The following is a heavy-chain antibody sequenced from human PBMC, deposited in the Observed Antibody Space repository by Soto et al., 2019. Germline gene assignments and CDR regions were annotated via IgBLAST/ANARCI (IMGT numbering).Heavy chain of an antibody. CDR2: MNPNSGNT. Sequence: QVQLVQSGAEVKKPGASVKVSCKASGYTFTSYDINWVRQATGQGLEWMGWMNPNSGNTGYAQKYQGKVTMTRNTSISTAYMEQSSLSSEDTAVYYWARGRYDPLVDTIYYGMDVWGQGTTVTVSS. D-gene: IGHD5-12*01. V-gene: IGHV1-8*01. J-gene: IGHJ6*02. CDR3: ARGRYDPLVDTIYYGMDV. CDR1: GYTFTSYD.